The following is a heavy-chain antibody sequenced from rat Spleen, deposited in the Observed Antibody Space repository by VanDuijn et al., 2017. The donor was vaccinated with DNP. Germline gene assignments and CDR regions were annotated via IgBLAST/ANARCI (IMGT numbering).Heavy chain of an antibody. V-gene: IGHV5-7*01. D-gene: IGHD2-1*01. CDR2: ISYDGRST. CDR1: GFTFSDYN. J-gene: IGHJ2*01. CDR3: ASLYLGY. Sequence: EVQLVESGGGLVQPGRSLKLSCTVSGFTFSDYNMAWVRQAPKKGLEWVATISYDGRSTSHRDSVTGRFTISRDNAKSTLYLQMDSLRSEDMATYYCASLYLGYWGQGVMVTVSS.